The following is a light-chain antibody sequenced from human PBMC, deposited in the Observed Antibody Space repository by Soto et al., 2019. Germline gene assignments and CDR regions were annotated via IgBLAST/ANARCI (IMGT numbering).Light chain of an antibody. J-gene: IGKJ4*01. V-gene: IGKV3-11*01. CDR3: QQRSNWLT. CDR1: QSVSIY. Sequence: EIVLTQSPATLSLSPGERATLSCRASQSVSIYLAWYQQKSGQAPRLLIYDASNRATGIPARFSGSGSGTDFTLTISSLEPGDFAVYYCQQRSNWLTFGGGTKVEIK. CDR2: DAS.